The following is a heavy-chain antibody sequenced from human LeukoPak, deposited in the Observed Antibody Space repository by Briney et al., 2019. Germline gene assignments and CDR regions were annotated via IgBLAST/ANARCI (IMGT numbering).Heavy chain of an antibody. CDR3: ARAVTIFGVVTFRPIYYFDY. Sequence: SETLSLTCAVYGGSFSGYYWSWIRQPPGKGLEWIGEINHSGSTNYNPSLKSRVTISVDTSKNQSSLKLSSVTAADTAVYYCARAVTIFGVVTFRPIYYFDYWGQGTLVTVSS. D-gene: IGHD3-3*01. CDR2: INHSGST. J-gene: IGHJ4*02. V-gene: IGHV4-34*01. CDR1: GGSFSGYY.